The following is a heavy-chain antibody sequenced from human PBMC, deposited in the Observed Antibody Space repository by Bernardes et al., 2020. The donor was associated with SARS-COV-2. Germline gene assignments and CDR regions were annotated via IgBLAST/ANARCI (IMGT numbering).Heavy chain of an antibody. D-gene: IGHD1-26*01. Sequence: LRHSCTASGFTFSRYWMHWVRQAQGKGLVWVSRLNGDGNRIHYADSVKGRFTISRDNAKHTVYLQMNSLRPEDMAIYYCARGSGNYYFDYWGQGTLVTVSS. CDR1: GFTFSRYW. V-gene: IGHV3-74*01. CDR2: LNGDGNRI. J-gene: IGHJ4*02. CDR3: ARGSGNYYFDY.